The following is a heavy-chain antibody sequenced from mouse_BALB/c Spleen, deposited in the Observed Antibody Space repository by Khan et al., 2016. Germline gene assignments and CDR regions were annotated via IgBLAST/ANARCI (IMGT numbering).Heavy chain of an antibody. CDR3: ARLGQLLYFDY. J-gene: IGHJ2*01. CDR1: GFDFSRYW. Sequence: EVKLLESGGGLVQPGRSLKLSCAASGFDFSRYWMSWVRQAPGKGLEWIGEINPDSSTINYTPSLKDKFIISRDNAKNTLYLQMSKVRSEDTALYYCARLGQLLYFDYWGQGTTLTVSS. D-gene: IGHD2-1*01. CDR2: INPDSSTI. V-gene: IGHV4-1*02.